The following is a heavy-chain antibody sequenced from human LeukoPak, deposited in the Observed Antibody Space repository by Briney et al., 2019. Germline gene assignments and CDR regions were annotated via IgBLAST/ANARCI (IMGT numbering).Heavy chain of an antibody. D-gene: IGHD3-3*01. J-gene: IGHJ4*02. CDR2: INHSGST. Sequence: SETLSLTCAVYGGSFSGYYWSWIRQPPGKGLEWIGKINHSGSTNYNPSLKSRVTISVDTSKNQFSLKLSSVTAADTAVYYCARGGSGLRFLYYFDFWGQGTLVTVSS. CDR1: GGSFSGYY. V-gene: IGHV4-34*01. CDR3: ARGGSGLRFLYYFDF.